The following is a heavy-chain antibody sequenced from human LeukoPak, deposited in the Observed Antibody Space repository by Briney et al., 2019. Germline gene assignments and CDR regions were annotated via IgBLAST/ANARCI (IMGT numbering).Heavy chain of an antibody. Sequence: GESLKISCKGSGYSFPIYWLGWVRQMPGKGLEWMGIIYPGDSETRYSPSFQGHVTISADKSISTAYLQWSSLKASDTAMYYCARRYCSGGSCSSTGDWFDPWGQGTLVTVSS. V-gene: IGHV5-51*01. CDR3: ARRYCSGGSCSSTGDWFDP. CDR1: GYSFPIYW. D-gene: IGHD2-15*01. J-gene: IGHJ5*02. CDR2: IYPGDSET.